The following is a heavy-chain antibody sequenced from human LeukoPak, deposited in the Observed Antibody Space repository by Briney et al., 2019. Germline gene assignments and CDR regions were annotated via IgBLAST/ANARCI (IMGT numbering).Heavy chain of an antibody. CDR3: GKDRSRDGYNLDAFDI. D-gene: IGHD5-24*01. V-gene: IGHV3-33*06. CDR2: IWYDGSNE. J-gene: IGHJ3*02. CDR1: GFTFSTYG. Sequence: PGGSLRLSCAASGFTFSTYGMHWVRQAPGKGLEWVAVIWYDGSNEYYADSVKGRFTISRGNSKNTLYLQMNSLRAEDTAVYYCGKDRSRDGYNLDAFDIWGQGTMVTVSS.